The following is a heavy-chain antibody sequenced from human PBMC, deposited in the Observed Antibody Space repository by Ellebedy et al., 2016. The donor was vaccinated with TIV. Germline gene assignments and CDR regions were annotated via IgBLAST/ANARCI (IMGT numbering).Heavy chain of an antibody. CDR1: GFTFDSYA. D-gene: IGHD6-19*01. Sequence: GESLKISCAASGFTFDSYAMHWVRQAPGKGLEWVAVISSDGSSISYADSVKGRFTISRDNSMTTLYLEMNSLRAEDTAVYYCARDLDKSSGWYGGAAYWGQGTLVTVSS. CDR3: ARDLDKSSGWYGGAAY. V-gene: IGHV3-30-3*01. J-gene: IGHJ4*02. CDR2: ISSDGSSI.